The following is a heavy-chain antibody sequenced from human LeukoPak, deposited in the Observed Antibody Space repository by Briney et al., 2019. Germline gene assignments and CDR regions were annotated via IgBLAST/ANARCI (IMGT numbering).Heavy chain of an antibody. D-gene: IGHD6-19*01. CDR3: ARVLPYSSGWGVDY. CDR2: IYYSGST. CDR1: GGSIRSYY. V-gene: IGHV4-59*01. Sequence: PSETLSLTCTVSGGSIRSYYWSWIRQPPGKGLEWIGYIYYSGSTNYNPSLKSRVTISVDTSKNQFSLNLSSVTAADTAVYYRARVLPYSSGWGVDYWGQGTLVTVSS. J-gene: IGHJ4*02.